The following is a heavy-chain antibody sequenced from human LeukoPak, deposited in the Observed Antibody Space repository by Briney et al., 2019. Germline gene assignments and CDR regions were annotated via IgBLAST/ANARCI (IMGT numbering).Heavy chain of an antibody. J-gene: IGHJ2*01. CDR3: ARPFVYDYVSPFDL. CDR1: GGSISSYY. CDR2: IYYSGST. Sequence: SETLSLTCTVSGGSISSYYWSWIRQPPGKGLEWIRYIYYSGSTNYNPSLKSRVTISVDTSKNQFSLKLSSVTAADTAVYYCARPFVYDYVSPFDLWGRGTLVTVSS. V-gene: IGHV4-59*08. D-gene: IGHD3-16*01.